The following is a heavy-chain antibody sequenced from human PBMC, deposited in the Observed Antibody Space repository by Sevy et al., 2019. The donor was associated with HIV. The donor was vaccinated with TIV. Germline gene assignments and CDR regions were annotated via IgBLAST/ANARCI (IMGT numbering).Heavy chain of an antibody. CDR2: ISGHGGST. V-gene: IGHV3-23*01. Sequence: GGSLRLSCAASGFIFNSYAMSWVRQAPGKGLEWISTISGHGGSTYYAHSVKGRFTISRDNFRKIVDLQMDNLRADDTAIYYCAGGFWSGFDYWGQGTLVTVSS. CDR3: AGGFWSGFDY. J-gene: IGHJ4*02. CDR1: GFIFNSYA. D-gene: IGHD3-3*01.